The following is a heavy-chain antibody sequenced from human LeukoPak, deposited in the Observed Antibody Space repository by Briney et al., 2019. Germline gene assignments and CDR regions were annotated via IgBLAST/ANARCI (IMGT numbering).Heavy chain of an antibody. V-gene: IGHV4-61*01. CDR3: ARAEGWFDP. CDR1: GGSVSSGSYY. J-gene: IGHJ5*02. CDR2: IYYSGST. Sequence: PSQTLSLTCTVSGGSVSSGSYYWSWIRQPPGKGLEWIGYIYYSGSTNYNPSLKSRVTISVDTSKNQFSLKLSSVTAADTAVYYCARAEGWFDPWGQGTLVTVSS.